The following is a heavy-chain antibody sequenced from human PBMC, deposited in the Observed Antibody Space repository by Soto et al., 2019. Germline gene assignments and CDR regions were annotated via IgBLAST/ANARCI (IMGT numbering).Heavy chain of an antibody. Sequence: QVQLQQWGAGLLKPSETLSLTCAVYGGSFSGYYWSWVRQPPGKGLEWIGQINHSGSTNYNPSLKSRVTISVDTYKNQFSLKLSSVTAADTAVYYCARTSKFDSWGQGTLVTVSS. V-gene: IGHV4-34*01. CDR1: GGSFSGYY. J-gene: IGHJ4*02. D-gene: IGHD6-6*01. CDR2: INHSGST. CDR3: ARTSKFDS.